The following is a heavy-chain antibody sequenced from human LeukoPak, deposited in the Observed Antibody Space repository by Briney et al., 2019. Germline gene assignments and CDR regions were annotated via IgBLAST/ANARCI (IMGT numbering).Heavy chain of an antibody. CDR3: ARENTIFGVAGHWFDP. V-gene: IGHV4-39*07. D-gene: IGHD3-3*01. CDR1: GGSISSSHY. Sequence: SETLSLTCTVSGGSISSSHYWGWIRQPPGKGLEWIGSLYYSGSTYYNPSLKSRVTISLDTSKNQFSLKLSSVTAADTAVYYCARENTIFGVAGHWFDPWGQGTLVTVSS. J-gene: IGHJ5*02. CDR2: LYYSGST.